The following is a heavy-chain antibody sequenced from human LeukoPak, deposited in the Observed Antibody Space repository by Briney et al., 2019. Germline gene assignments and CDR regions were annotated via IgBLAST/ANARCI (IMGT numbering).Heavy chain of an antibody. CDR1: GYSISSGYY. V-gene: IGHV4-38-2*02. Sequence: SETLSLTCTVSGYSISSGYYWGWIRQPPGKGLEWIGNIYHSGSTYYNPSLKSRVTISVDTSKNQFSLKLSSVTAADTAVYYCARGDCSSTSCYSPSVFDYWGQGTLVTVSS. CDR2: IYHSGST. CDR3: ARGDCSSTSCYSPSVFDY. D-gene: IGHD2-2*02. J-gene: IGHJ4*02.